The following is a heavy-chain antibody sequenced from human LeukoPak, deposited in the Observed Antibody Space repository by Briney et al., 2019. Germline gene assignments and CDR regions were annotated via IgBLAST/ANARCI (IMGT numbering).Heavy chain of an antibody. CDR2: IYTSGST. V-gene: IGHV4-4*07. CDR1: GGSISSYY. J-gene: IGHJ6*02. CDR3: ARVVYYDSSGYEGEDYYYYGMDV. Sequence: SETLSLTCTVSGGSISSYYWSWIRQPAGKGLEWIGRIYTSGSTNYNPSLKSQVTMSVDTSKNQFSLKLSSVTAADTAVYYCARVVYYDSSGYEGEDYYYYGMDVWGQGTTVTVSS. D-gene: IGHD3-22*01.